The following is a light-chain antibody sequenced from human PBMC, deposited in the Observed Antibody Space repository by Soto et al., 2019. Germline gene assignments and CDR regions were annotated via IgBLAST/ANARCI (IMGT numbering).Light chain of an antibody. Sequence: IQMTQSPSSLSASVGDRVTITCRASQSISSYLNWYQQKPGKAPKLLIYAASSLQSGVPSRFSGSGSGTEFTLTISSLQPDDYATYYCQQYNDYFTFGGGTKVDIK. J-gene: IGKJ4*01. V-gene: IGKV1-39*01. CDR2: AAS. CDR1: QSISSY. CDR3: QQYNDYFT.